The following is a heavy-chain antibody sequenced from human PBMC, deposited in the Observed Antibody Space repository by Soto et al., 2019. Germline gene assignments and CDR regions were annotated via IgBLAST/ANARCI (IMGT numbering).Heavy chain of an antibody. CDR3: PRTPMRGFDAEGGTGFDF. CDR2: LNWNSDRI. V-gene: IGHV3-9*01. J-gene: IGHJ4*02. CDR1: GFVFYDHG. Sequence: EVQLVESGGGLVQPGRSLRLSCAASGFVFYDHGMHWVRQAPGGGLEWVSGLNWNSDRIGYADSVQGRFTISRDNAKNSLFLQMDSLRVEDTAFYYCPRTPMRGFDAEGGTGFDFWGQGVLVTVSS. D-gene: IGHD1-1*01.